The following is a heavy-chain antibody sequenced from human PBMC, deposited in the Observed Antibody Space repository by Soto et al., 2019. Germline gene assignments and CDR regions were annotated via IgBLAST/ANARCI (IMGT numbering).Heavy chain of an antibody. CDR1: GGSFSGYY. Sequence: SETLSLTCAVYGGSFSGYYWSWILQPPWKGLEWIGEINHSGGTSYNPSLQSRVTISVDKSKNQFSLKLSSVTAADTAVYYCARHFSVDYFDYWGQGALVTVSS. CDR2: INHSGGT. J-gene: IGHJ4*02. CDR3: ARHFSVDYFDY. V-gene: IGHV4-34*01.